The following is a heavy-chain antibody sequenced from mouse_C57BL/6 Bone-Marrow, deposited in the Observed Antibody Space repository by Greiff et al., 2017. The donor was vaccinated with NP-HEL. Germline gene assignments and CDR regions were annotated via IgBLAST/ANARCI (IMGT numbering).Heavy chain of an antibody. CDR2: TFYSGIT. D-gene: IGHD2-3*01. V-gene: IGHV3-3*01. CDR3: ARSDGYSSYFDV. Sequence: EVKLQESGPSLVRPSQTLSLSCTVTGFSINSDWYWIWIRQFPGNKLEYIGYTFYSGITYYNPSLEGRAYLTRDTSNNTSSLELSSVTTETTAASSGARSDGYSSYFDVWGTGTTVTVSS. J-gene: IGHJ1*03. CDR1: GFSINSDWY.